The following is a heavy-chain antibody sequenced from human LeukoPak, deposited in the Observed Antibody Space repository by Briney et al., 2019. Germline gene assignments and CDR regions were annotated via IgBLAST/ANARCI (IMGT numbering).Heavy chain of an antibody. Sequence: GGSLRLSCAASGFTFDTYSMNWVRQAPGKGLEWVSSISSSSSYIYYADSVKGRFTISRDNAKNSLYMQMNSLRAEDTAVYYCARSPGATWSFDCWGQGTLVTVSS. V-gene: IGHV3-21*01. D-gene: IGHD1-1*01. CDR3: ARSPGATWSFDC. CDR2: ISSSSSYI. J-gene: IGHJ4*02. CDR1: GFTFDTYS.